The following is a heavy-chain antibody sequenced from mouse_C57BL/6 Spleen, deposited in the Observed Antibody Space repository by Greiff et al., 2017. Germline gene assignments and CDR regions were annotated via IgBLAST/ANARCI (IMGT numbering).Heavy chain of an antibody. D-gene: IGHD2-1*01. CDR3: ARQGNYVGDAMDY. CDR1: GFTFSSYG. V-gene: IGHV5-6*01. J-gene: IGHJ4*01. CDR2: ISSGGSDT. Sequence: EVQRVESGGDLVKPGVSLKLSCAASGFTFSSYGVSWVRQTPVKRREWVATISSGGSDTYYPDSVKGRFTISRDNAKNTLYLQMSSLKSEDTAMYYCARQGNYVGDAMDYWGQGTSVTVSS.